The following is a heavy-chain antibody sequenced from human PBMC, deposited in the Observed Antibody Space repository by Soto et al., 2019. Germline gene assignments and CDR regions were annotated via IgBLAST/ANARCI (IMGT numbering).Heavy chain of an antibody. CDR3: ARDDSSSSALNY. V-gene: IGHV1-8*01. CDR1: GYTFTSYD. D-gene: IGHD6-6*01. J-gene: IGHJ4*02. CDR2: MNPNSGNT. Sequence: ASVKVSCKAPGYTFTSYDINWVRQATGQWLEWMGWMNPNSGNTGYAQKFQGRVTMTRNTSISTAYMELSSLRSEDTAVYYCARDDSSSSALNYWGQGTLVTVSS.